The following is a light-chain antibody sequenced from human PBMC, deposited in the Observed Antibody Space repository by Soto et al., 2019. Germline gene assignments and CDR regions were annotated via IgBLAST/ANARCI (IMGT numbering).Light chain of an antibody. CDR3: QQRSNWPPIT. CDR2: DAS. V-gene: IGKV3-11*01. Sequence: EIVLTQSPATLSFSPGERATLSCRASQSISSYLAWYQQKPGQAPRLLIYDASNRATDIPARFSGSGSGTDFTLTISSLEPEDCAVYYCQQRSNWPPITFGQGTRLEIK. J-gene: IGKJ5*01. CDR1: QSISSY.